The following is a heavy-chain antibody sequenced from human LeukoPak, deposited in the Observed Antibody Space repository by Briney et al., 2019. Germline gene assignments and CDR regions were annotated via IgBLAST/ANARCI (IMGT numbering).Heavy chain of an antibody. CDR3: ARGPFVKFRGNPPTEEFDY. Sequence: ASVKVSCKASGYTFTGYYMHWVRQAPGQGLEWMGWINPNSGGTNYAQKFQGRVTMTRDTSISTAYMELSRLRSDDTAVYYCARGPFVKFRGNPPTEEFDYWGQGTLVTVSS. J-gene: IGHJ4*02. CDR1: GYTFTGYY. V-gene: IGHV1-2*02. CDR2: INPNSGGT. D-gene: IGHD4-23*01.